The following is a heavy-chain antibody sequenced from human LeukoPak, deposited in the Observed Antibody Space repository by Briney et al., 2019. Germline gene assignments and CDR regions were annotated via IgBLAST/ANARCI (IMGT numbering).Heavy chain of an antibody. Sequence: GGSLRLSCVASGFTFTTYAMSWVRQGPGKRLEWVSAISENGGRTYYADSVKGRFTISRDNLKNMVSLQMNSLRAEDTAVYYCANGYSSTWSSVDPWGQGILVTVPS. V-gene: IGHV3-23*01. D-gene: IGHD6-13*01. CDR3: ANGYSSTWSSVDP. CDR2: ISENGGRT. J-gene: IGHJ5*02. CDR1: GFTFTTYA.